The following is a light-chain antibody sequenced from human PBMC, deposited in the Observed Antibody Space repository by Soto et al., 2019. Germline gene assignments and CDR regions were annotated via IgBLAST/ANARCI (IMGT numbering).Light chain of an antibody. J-gene: IGLJ2*01. V-gene: IGLV2-14*01. CDR3: SSYTHGSTRV. CDR2: DVS. CDR1: SNDVGRYNY. Sequence: QSALTQPASVSGSPGQSITISCTGTSNDVGRYNYVSWYRQYPGKAPKLMIYDVSNRPSGVSNRFSGSKSGNTASLSISGLQAEDEADYYCSSYTHGSTRVFGGGTKLTVL.